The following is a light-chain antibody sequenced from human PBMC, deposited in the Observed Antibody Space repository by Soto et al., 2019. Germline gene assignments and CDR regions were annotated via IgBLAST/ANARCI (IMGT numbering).Light chain of an antibody. CDR3: SSYTMSSPCV. V-gene: IGLV2-14*01. J-gene: IGLJ1*01. CDR1: SSDVGGYKY. CDR2: EVS. Sequence: QSALTQPASVSGSPGQSITISCTGTSSDVGGYKYVSWYQQHPGKAPKLMIYEVSNRPSGVSDRFSGSKSGNTASLTISGLQAEAEADYYCSSYTMSSPCVFGTGTKLTVL.